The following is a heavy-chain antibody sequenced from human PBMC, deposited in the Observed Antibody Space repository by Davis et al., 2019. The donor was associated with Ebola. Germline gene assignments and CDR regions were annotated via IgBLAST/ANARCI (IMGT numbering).Heavy chain of an antibody. CDR1: GDSISRYY. CDR2: IYHSEST. Sequence: SETLSLTCTVSGDSISRYYWTWVRQPPGKGLEWIGEIYHSESTNYNPSLKSRVTISVDTSKNQFSLSLNSVTAADTAVYYCARTDYTRYFDYWGQGTMVTVSS. J-gene: IGHJ4*02. V-gene: IGHV4-59*12. D-gene: IGHD3-16*01. CDR3: ARTDYTRYFDY.